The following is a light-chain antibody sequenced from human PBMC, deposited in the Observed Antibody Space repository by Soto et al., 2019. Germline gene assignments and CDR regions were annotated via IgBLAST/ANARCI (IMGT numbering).Light chain of an antibody. V-gene: IGKV1-5*01. J-gene: IGKJ3*01. CDR3: QHYKSFPLT. CDR2: GAS. CDR1: QSVGPS. Sequence: IQMTQSPSTLSASVGDRVTVTCRASQSVGPSLAWYQQEPGKAPNLLIYGASIMETGVPSRFSGSGSGTDFTLTITRLQADDSATYYCQHYKSFPLTFGPGTKVEIK.